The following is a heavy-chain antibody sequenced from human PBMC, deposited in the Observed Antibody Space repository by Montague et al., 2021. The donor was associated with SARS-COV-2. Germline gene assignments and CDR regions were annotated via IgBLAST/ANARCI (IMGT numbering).Heavy chain of an antibody. CDR1: GGSVSSSPYY. J-gene: IGHJ6*03. V-gene: IGHV4-39*01. Sequence: SETLSLTCTVSGGSVSSSPYYWGWIRQPPGRGLEWVGSISYSGRTYFTLSLKSRLTISVGSSENQFSLRLSSVTAADTAVYYSASSYCYGSGTYVYNYYMDVWGKGTTVTVSS. D-gene: IGHD3-10*01. CDR3: ASSYCYGSGTYVYNYYMDV. CDR2: ISYSGRT.